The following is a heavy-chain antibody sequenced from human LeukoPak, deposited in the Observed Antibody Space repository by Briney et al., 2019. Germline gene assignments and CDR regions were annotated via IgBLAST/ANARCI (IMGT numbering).Heavy chain of an antibody. D-gene: IGHD1-26*01. CDR1: GFIFSSCA. J-gene: IGHJ4*02. CDR3: ARRWSYLIS. V-gene: IGHV3-23*01. Sequence: GGSLRLFCAASGFIFSSCAMTWVRPAPGKGLEWVSSISDNGRSTYYADSVKGRFTISRDNSQNIYYLQMNSLRAEDTAVYYCARRWSYLISWGQGTLVTVSS. CDR2: ISDNGRST.